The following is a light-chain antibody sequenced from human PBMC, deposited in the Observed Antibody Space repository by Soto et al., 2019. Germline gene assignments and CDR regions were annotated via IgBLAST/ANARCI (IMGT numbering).Light chain of an antibody. J-gene: IGKJ2*01. V-gene: IGKV3-20*01. CDR2: GAS. Sequence: EIVLTQSPGTLSLSPGERVTLSCRASQSVSSSYLAWYQQKPGQAPRVLIYGASSRATGIPDRFSGSGSGTDFTLTISRLEPEDFAVYYCQQYGSSSYTFGQGTKLEIK. CDR3: QQYGSSSYT. CDR1: QSVSSSY.